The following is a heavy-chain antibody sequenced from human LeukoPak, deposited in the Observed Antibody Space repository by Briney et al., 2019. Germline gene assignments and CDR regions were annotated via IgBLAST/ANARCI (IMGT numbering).Heavy chain of an antibody. J-gene: IGHJ4*02. V-gene: IGHV1-69*04. CDR3: ASISSEVYSSSSLDY. CDR1: GGTFSSYA. D-gene: IGHD6-6*01. Sequence: ASVKVSCKASGGTFSSYAISWVRQAPGQGVEWMGRIIPILGIANYAQKFQGRVTITADKSTSTAYMELSSLRSEDTAVYYCASISSEVYSSSSLDYWGQGTLVTVSS. CDR2: IIPILGIA.